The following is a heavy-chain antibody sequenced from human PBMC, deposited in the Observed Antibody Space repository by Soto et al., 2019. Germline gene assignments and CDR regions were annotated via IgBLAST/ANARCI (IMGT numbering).Heavy chain of an antibody. CDR1: GFTFSNAW. V-gene: IGHV3-15*07. J-gene: IGHJ4*02. CDR2: IKGKIDGGTT. D-gene: IGHD1-1*01. CDR3: TSQLRFDS. Sequence: EVQLVESGGGLVKPGGSLRLSCADSGFTFSNAWMNWVRQAPGKGLEWVGRIKGKIDGGTTDYAAPVKDRFTISRDDSKNTLYLQMTSLKTEDTAVYYCTSQLRFDSWGQGTLVTVSS.